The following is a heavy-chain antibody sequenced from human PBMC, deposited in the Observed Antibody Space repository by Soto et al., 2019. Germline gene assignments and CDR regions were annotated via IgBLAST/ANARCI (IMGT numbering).Heavy chain of an antibody. D-gene: IGHD4-17*01. J-gene: IGHJ4*02. CDR3: ARDWDATVTRDDDRFDY. V-gene: IGHV1-18*01. Sequence: QVQLVQSGAEVKKPGASVKVSCKASGYTLSSYGISWVRQAPGQGLEWMGWTSGYNGDTHYAQKFQGRVTMTTDTSTSTVYMELRSLRPDDTAVYYCARDWDATVTRDDDRFDYWGQGTLVTVSS. CDR1: GYTLSSYG. CDR2: TSGYNGDT.